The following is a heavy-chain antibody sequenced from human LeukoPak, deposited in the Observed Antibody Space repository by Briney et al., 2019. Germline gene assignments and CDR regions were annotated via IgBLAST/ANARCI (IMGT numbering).Heavy chain of an antibody. V-gene: IGHV3-21*01. CDR2: ISSSSSYI. CDR1: GFTFGSYW. CDR3: ARDQAFDP. J-gene: IGHJ5*02. Sequence: PGGSLRLSCAASGFTFGSYWMTWVRQAPGKGLEWVSSISSSSSYIYYADSVKGRFTISRDNAKNSLYLQMNSLRAEDTAVYYCARDQAFDPWGQGTLVTVSS.